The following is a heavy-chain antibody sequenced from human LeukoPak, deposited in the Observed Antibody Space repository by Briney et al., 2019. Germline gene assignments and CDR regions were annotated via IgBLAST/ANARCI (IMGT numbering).Heavy chain of an antibody. CDR3: ARSRTGTTVIDY. J-gene: IGHJ4*02. D-gene: IGHD1-7*01. Sequence: GESLKISCKGSGYSFTKYWIGWVRQMPGKGMEWMGIIYPDDSDTRYSPSFQGQVTISADKSISTAYLQWSSLKASDTAMFYCARSRTGTTVIDYWGQGTLVTVSS. CDR1: GYSFTKYW. CDR2: IYPDDSDT. V-gene: IGHV5-51*01.